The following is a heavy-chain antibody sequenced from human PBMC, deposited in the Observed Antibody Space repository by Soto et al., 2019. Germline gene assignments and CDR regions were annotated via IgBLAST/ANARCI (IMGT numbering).Heavy chain of an antibody. D-gene: IGHD2-15*01. CDR1: GFTFSSYA. Sequence: GGSLRLSCAASGFTFSSYAMSWVRQAPGKGLEWVSTISGSGGNTYYADSVKGRFTISRDNSKNTLYVQMNSLRAEDTAVYYCAKVPRYCSGGSCYGGYFDYWGQGTLVTVSS. V-gene: IGHV3-23*01. J-gene: IGHJ4*02. CDR2: ISGSGGNT. CDR3: AKVPRYCSGGSCYGGYFDY.